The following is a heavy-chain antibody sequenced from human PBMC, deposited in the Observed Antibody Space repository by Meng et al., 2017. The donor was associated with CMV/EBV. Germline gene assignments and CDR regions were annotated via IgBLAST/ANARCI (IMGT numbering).Heavy chain of an antibody. Sequence: ASVTVSCKASGYTFTGYYMHWVRQAPGQGLEWMGWINPNSGGTNYAQKFQGRVTMTRDTSISTAYMELSRLRSDDTAVYYCARGGERDSSGYRYGMDVWGQGTTVTVSS. D-gene: IGHD3-22*01. CDR3: ARGGERDSSGYRYGMDV. J-gene: IGHJ6*02. CDR1: GYTFTGYY. V-gene: IGHV1-2*02. CDR2: INPNSGGT.